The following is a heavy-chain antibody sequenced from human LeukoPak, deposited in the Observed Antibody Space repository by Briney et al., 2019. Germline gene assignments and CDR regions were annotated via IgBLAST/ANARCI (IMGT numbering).Heavy chain of an antibody. J-gene: IGHJ4*02. CDR3: AGAETPMRWELPRGNYFDY. V-gene: IGHV1-2*02. D-gene: IGHD1-26*01. CDR2: INPNSGGT. Sequence: ASVKVSCKASGYTFTGYYMHWVRQAPGQGLEWMGWINPNSGGTNYAQKFQGRVTMTRDTSISTAYMELSRLRSDDTAVYYCAGAETPMRWELPRGNYFDYWGQGTLVTVSS. CDR1: GYTFTGYY.